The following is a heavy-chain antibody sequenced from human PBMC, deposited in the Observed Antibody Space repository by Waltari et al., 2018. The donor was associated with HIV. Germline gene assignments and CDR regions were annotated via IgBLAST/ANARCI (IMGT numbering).Heavy chain of an antibody. V-gene: IGHV3-53*01. Sequence: QPEQSGGHFLPPGESLTVPCTHSGFLVSNKAMTWVRQRPVRGLKWVGTVYSDGQTFSPFPVEGRFYASKDDSTNSVFLEMNYLIPDDTAIYYWARGVKYLDFGGSYWEADPWSQGTLVTVSS. CDR2: VYSDGQT. CDR3: ARGVKYLDFGGSYWEADP. CDR1: GFLVSNKA. J-gene: IGHJ5*02. D-gene: IGHD3-3*01.